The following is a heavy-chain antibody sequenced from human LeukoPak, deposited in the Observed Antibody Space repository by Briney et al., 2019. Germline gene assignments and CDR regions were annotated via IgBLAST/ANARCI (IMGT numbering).Heavy chain of an antibody. CDR3: ARRKAVARISYFDS. Sequence: GESLKISCEGSGDRFTPYWITWVRQKPGKGLEWTGIIYPGNSDTKYSPSFQGQITISADKSINTAYLQWSSLEASDTAMYYCARRKAVARISYFDSWGQGTLVTVSS. CDR2: IYPGNSDT. D-gene: IGHD6-19*01. V-gene: IGHV5-51*01. CDR1: GDRFTPYW. J-gene: IGHJ4*02.